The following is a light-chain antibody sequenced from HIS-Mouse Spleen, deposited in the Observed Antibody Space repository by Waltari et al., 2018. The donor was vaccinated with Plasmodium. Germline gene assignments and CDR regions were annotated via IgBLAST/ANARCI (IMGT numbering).Light chain of an antibody. CDR1: SSNNGSNY. Sequence: QSVLTQPPSASGTPGQRVTIPCSGSSSNNGSNYVYWYQQHPGTAPKLLIYRNNQRPSGVPDRFSGSKSGTSASLAISGLRSEDEADYYCAAWDDSLSGPVFGGGTKLTVL. V-gene: IGLV1-47*01. CDR2: RNN. CDR3: AAWDDSLSGPV. J-gene: IGLJ2*01.